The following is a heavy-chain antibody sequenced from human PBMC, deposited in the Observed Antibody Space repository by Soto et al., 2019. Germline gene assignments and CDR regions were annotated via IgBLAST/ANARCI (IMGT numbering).Heavy chain of an antibody. V-gene: IGHV4-59*01. CDR2: IYYSGST. Sequence: TSESLSLTSTLSGGPISNYYWSWIRQPPGKGLEWIGYIYYSGSTNYNPSLKSRVTISVDTSKNQFSLKLSSVTAADTAVYYCARVWGGAFDIWGQGTMVS. J-gene: IGHJ3*02. CDR1: GGPISNYY. D-gene: IGHD3-10*01. CDR3: ARVWGGAFDI.